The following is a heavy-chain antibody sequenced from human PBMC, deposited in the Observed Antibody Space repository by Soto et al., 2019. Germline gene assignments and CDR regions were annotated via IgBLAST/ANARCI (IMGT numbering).Heavy chain of an antibody. J-gene: IGHJ4*02. CDR2: IYYSGST. CDR3: ASAYGSGSYIDY. CDR1: GGSISSYY. Sequence: LSLTCTVSGGSISSYYWSWIRQPPGKGLEWIGYIYYSGSTNYNPSLKSRVTISVDTSKNQFSLKLSSVTAADTAVYYCASAYGSGSYIDYWGQGTLVTVSS. D-gene: IGHD3-10*01. V-gene: IGHV4-59*01.